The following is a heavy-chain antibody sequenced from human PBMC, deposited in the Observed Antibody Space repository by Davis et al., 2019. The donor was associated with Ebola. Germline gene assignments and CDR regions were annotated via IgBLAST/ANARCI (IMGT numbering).Heavy chain of an antibody. CDR1: GFTVSSNY. Sequence: GESLKISCAASGFTVSSNYMSWVRQAPGKGLEWVSVIYSGGSTYYADSVKGRFTISRDNSKNTLYLQMNSLRAEDTAVYYCARDGDSSWFGWFDPWGQGTLVTVSS. CDR3: ARDGDSSWFGWFDP. J-gene: IGHJ5*02. D-gene: IGHD6-13*01. CDR2: IYSGGST. V-gene: IGHV3-66*01.